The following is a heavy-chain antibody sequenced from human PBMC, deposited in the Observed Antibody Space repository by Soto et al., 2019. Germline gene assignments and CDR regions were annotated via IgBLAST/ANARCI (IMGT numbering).Heavy chain of an antibody. CDR1: GYTFTNYY. J-gene: IGHJ4*02. D-gene: IGHD1-7*01. CDR2: INPSGGNT. V-gene: IGHV1-46*01. Sequence: ASVKVSCKASGYTFTNYYMHWVRQAPGQGLEWMGMINPSGGNTNYAQKFQGRVTMTRDTSTSTVYMELSSLRSDDTAVYYCARVTGTIGYFDYWGQGTLVTVSS. CDR3: ARVTGTIGYFDY.